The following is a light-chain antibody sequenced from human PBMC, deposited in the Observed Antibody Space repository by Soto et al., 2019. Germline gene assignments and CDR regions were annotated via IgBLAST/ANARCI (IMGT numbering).Light chain of an antibody. CDR3: QQYNSNLWT. CDR2: KAS. Sequence: DIQMTQSPSTLSASVGDRVTITCRASQSISSWLAWYQQKPGKAPKLLIYKASSLESGVPSRFSGSGSGTEFTLTISSLQADDFATYYCQQYNSNLWTFGQGTKVEIK. CDR1: QSISSW. J-gene: IGKJ1*01. V-gene: IGKV1-5*03.